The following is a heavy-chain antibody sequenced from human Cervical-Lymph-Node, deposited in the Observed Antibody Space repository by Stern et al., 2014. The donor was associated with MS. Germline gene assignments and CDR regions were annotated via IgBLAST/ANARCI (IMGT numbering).Heavy chain of an antibody. CDR2: VNSDESRT. D-gene: IGHD5-12*01. CDR1: GFTFSSFW. J-gene: IGHJ4*02. Sequence: EVQLEESGGGLVQPGGSLRLSCAASGFTFSSFWMHWGRQAPGKGLMWVSRVNSDESRTGYADSVKGRFIITRDKAKNTLYLQMNSLRADDTAVYYCVRYMWLRDYWGQGTLVTVSS. V-gene: IGHV3-74*01. CDR3: VRYMWLRDY.